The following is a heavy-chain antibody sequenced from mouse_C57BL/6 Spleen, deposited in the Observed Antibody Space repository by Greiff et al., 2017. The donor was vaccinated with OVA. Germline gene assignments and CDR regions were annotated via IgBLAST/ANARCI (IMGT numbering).Heavy chain of an antibody. D-gene: IGHD1-1*01. CDR1: GYTFTSYW. CDR2: INPSSGYT. Sequence: QVQLKESGADLAKPGASVKLSCKASGYTFTSYWMNWVKQRPGQGLEWIGYINPSSGYTKYNQKFKDKATLTAYKSSSTAYMQLSSLTYEDAAVYDCARRDGSSYWYFDVWGTGTTVTVSS. CDR3: ARRDGSSYWYFDV. V-gene: IGHV1-7*01. J-gene: IGHJ1*03.